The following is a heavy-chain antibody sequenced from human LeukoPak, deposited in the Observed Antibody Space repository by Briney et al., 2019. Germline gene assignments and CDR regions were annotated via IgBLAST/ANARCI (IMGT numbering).Heavy chain of an antibody. CDR2: IYHGGSI. Sequence: SETLSLTCAVSGASISSSHWWSWVRQPPRKGLEWIGEIYHGGSINCNPSLKGRVTISVDRSNNQFSLRLTSVTAADTAVYYCARGEEHGSGTVHFDYWGQGTLVTVSS. J-gene: IGHJ4*02. V-gene: IGHV4-4*02. CDR1: GASISSSHW. D-gene: IGHD3-10*01. CDR3: ARGEEHGSGTVHFDY.